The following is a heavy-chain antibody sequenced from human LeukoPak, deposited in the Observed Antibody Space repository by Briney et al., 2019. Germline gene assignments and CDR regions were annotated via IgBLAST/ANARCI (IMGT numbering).Heavy chain of an antibody. CDR1: GGSISSHY. J-gene: IGHJ6*03. V-gene: IGHV4-59*11. CDR3: GRDALVGYFSYYYMDV. Sequence: PSETLSLTCTVSGGSISSHYWTWIRQSPVKGLEWIGDISNSGSTSYDPSLKSRVTISIDTSKNQFSLKLSSVTAADTAVYYCGRDALVGYFSYYYMDVWGKGTTVTVSS. CDR2: ISNSGST. D-gene: IGHD2-15*01.